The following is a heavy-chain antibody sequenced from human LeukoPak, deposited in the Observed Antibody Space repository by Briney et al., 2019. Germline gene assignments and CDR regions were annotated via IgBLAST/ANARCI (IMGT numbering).Heavy chain of an antibody. Sequence: SETLSLTCTVSGGSISSSSYYWGWIRQPPGTGLEWIGSIYYSGSTYYNPSLKSRVTISVDTSKNQFSLKLSSVTAADTAVYYCARHLFGSGSPFDYWGQGTLVPVSS. CDR2: IYYSGST. D-gene: IGHD3-10*01. J-gene: IGHJ4*02. CDR3: ARHLFGSGSPFDY. V-gene: IGHV4-39*01. CDR1: GGSISSSSYY.